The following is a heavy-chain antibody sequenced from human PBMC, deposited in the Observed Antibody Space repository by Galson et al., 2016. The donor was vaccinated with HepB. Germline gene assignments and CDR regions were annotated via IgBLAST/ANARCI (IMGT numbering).Heavy chain of an antibody. CDR1: GFSLSTSGVG. Sequence: PALVKPTQTLTLTCTFSGFSLSTSGVGVGWIRQPPGKALEWLALIYWDDDKRYSPSLKSRLTTTRDTAKNQVVLTMTNMDPVDTATYYCAARLGGDFDYWGQGTLVIVSS. D-gene: IGHD1-26*01. CDR3: AARLGGDFDY. CDR2: IYWDDDK. J-gene: IGHJ4*02. V-gene: IGHV2-5*02.